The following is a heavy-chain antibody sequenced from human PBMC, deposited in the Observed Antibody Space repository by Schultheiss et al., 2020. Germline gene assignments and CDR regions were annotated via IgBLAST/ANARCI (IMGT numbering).Heavy chain of an antibody. Sequence: ASVKVSCKASGYTFTGYYMHWVRQAPGQGLEWMGRINPNSGGTNYAQKFQGRVTMTRDTSISTAYMELRSLRSDDTAVYYCARVSYYYGSGSYFLRGDAFDIWGQGTMVTVSS. D-gene: IGHD3-10*01. CDR2: INPNSGGT. V-gene: IGHV1-2*06. CDR3: ARVSYYYGSGSYFLRGDAFDI. J-gene: IGHJ3*02. CDR1: GYTFTGYY.